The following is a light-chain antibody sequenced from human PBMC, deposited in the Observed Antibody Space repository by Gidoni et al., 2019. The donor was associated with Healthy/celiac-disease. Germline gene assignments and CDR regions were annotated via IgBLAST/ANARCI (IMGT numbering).Light chain of an antibody. J-gene: IGKJ2*01. Sequence: DIVFTQSPATLSLSPGERATLSCRASQSVSSYLAWYQQQPGQAPRLLIYDASNRATGIPARFSGSGSGTDFTLTISSLEPEDFAVYYCQQRSNWPYTFGQXTKLEIK. CDR2: DAS. CDR3: QQRSNWPYT. CDR1: QSVSSY. V-gene: IGKV3-11*01.